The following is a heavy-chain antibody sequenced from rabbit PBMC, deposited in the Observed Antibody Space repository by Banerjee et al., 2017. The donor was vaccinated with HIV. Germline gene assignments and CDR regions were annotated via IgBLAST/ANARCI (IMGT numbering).Heavy chain of an antibody. D-gene: IGHD8-1*01. CDR2: IDPVFGIT. Sequence: QLKESGGGLVQPGGSLKLSCKASGFTLSSYYMNWVRQAPGKGLEWIGYIDPVFGITYYANWVNGRFSISRENAQNTVFLQMTSLTAADTATYFCARDGAGSSYFALWGPGTLVTVS. J-gene: IGHJ6*01. CDR3: ARDGAGSSYFAL. V-gene: IGHV1S7*01. CDR1: GFTLSSYY.